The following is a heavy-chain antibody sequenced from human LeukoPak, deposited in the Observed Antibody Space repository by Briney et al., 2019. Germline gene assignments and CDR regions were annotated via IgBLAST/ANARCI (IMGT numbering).Heavy chain of an antibody. CDR3: YVGASTDYTAFHY. CDR2: MNPNSGNT. J-gene: IGHJ4*02. V-gene: IGHV1-18*01. CDR1: GYTFTSYD. Sequence: ASVKVSCKASGYTFTSYDINWVRQATGQGLEWMGWMNPNSGNTNYAQKLQGRVTMTTDTSTSTAYMELRSLRSDDTAVYYCYVGASTDYTAFHYWGQGTLVTVSS. D-gene: IGHD4-11*01.